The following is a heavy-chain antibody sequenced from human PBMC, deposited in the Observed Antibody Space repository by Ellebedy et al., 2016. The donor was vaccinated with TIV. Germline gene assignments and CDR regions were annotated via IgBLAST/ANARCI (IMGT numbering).Heavy chain of an antibody. CDR2: TRFDGSTK. D-gene: IGHD3-10*01. CDR3: VKVGYSFGELSLDD. J-gene: IGHJ4*02. Sequence: PGGTLRLSCAASGFTISSYGMHWVRQAPGKGLEWVAFTRFDGSTKYYADSVKGRFTISRDNSKNTLHLQLNSLKYEDTAVFYCVKVGYSFGELSLDDWGQGTRVTVSS. CDR1: GFTISSYG. V-gene: IGHV3-30*02.